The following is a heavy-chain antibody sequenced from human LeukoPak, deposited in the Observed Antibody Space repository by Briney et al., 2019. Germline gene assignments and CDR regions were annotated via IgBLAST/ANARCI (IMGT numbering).Heavy chain of an antibody. CDR2: IYYSGST. V-gene: IGHV4-61*01. J-gene: IGHJ4*02. CDR1: GGSVSSGRNY. D-gene: IGHD6-13*01. Sequence: PSETLSLTCTVSGGSVSSGRNYWSWIRQPPGKGLEWIGHIYYSGSTNYNPSLKTRVIISVNTSKNQFSLKLSSVTAADTAVYYCAKTGVSAVGTFYFDSWGQGTLVTVSS. CDR3: AKTGVSAVGTFYFDS.